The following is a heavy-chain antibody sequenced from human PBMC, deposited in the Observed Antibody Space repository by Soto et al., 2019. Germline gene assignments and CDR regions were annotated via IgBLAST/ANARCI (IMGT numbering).Heavy chain of an antibody. Sequence: QITLKESGPTLVKPTQTLTLTCNFSGFSLSTSGVGVGWIRQPPGKALEWLALIYWDDDKRYSPSLKSRLTTTTHXXEXPXXIIMTTMDPVDTATHYCARLYYYGSGSYYNVWFDPWGQGTLVTVSS. V-gene: IGHV2-5*02. J-gene: IGHJ5*02. CDR1: GFSLSTSGVG. CDR2: IYWDDDK. D-gene: IGHD3-10*01. CDR3: ARLYYYGSGSYYNVWFDP.